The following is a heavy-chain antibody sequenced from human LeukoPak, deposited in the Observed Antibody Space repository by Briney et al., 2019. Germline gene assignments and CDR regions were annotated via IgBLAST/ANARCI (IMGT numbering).Heavy chain of an antibody. V-gene: IGHV4-59*01. J-gene: IGHJ4*02. CDR2: IYYSGST. D-gene: IGHD3-22*01. CDR3: ARGYGGYYDSSGPLGI. Sequence: PSETLSLTCTVSGGSISSYYWSWIRQPPGKGLEWIGYIYYSGSTNYNPSLRSRVTISVDTSKNQFSLKLNSVTAADAAVYYCARGYGGYYDSSGPLGIWGQGTLVTVSS. CDR1: GGSISSYY.